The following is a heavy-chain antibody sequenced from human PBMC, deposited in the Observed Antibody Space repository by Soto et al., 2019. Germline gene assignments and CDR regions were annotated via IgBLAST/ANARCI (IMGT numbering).Heavy chain of an antibody. CDR2: INPNSGGT. V-gene: IGHV1-2*02. CDR1: GYTFSGFY. J-gene: IGHJ4*02. CDR3: ASAAVTGTAGLDF. D-gene: IGHD6-19*01. Sequence: ASVKVSCKVSGYTFSGFYMHWVRQAPGQGLEWMGWINPNSGGTKSAEKFQGRVTMTRDTSISTAYMELSRLTSDDTAVYYCASAAVTGTAGLDFWGQGTQVTVSS.